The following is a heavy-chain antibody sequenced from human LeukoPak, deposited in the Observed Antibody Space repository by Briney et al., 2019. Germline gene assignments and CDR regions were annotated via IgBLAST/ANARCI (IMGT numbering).Heavy chain of an antibody. D-gene: IGHD3-10*01. CDR3: ARTPMVRGTELNYYMDV. CDR1: GGSISSYY. Sequence: PSETLSLTCTVSGGSISSYYWSWIRQPPGKGLEWIGYIYYSGSTNYNPSLKSRVTISVDTSKNQFSLKLSSVTAADTAVYYCARTPMVRGTELNYYMDVWGKATTVTFSS. J-gene: IGHJ6*03. V-gene: IGHV4-59*01. CDR2: IYYSGST.